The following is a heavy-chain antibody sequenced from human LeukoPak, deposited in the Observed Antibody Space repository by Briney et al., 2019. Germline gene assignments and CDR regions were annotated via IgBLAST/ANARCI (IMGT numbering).Heavy chain of an antibody. CDR2: ISGSGGST. CDR1: GFTFSSYA. D-gene: IGHD5-18*01. Sequence: GGSLRPSCAASGFTFSSYAMTWVRQAPGKGLEWVSAISGSGGSTYHADSVKGRFTISRDNSKNTLYLQMNSLGAEDTAIYYCAKGVGYSRGSDYWGQGTLVTVSS. J-gene: IGHJ4*02. CDR3: AKGVGYSRGSDY. V-gene: IGHV3-23*01.